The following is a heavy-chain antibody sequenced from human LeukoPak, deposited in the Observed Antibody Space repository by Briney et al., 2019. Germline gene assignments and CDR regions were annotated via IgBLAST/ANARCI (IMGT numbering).Heavy chain of an antibody. Sequence: GGSLRLSCAASGYTFSSYSINWVRQAPGKGLERVSSISVRSNYIYYADSVRGRFSISRDDARDSLYLQMNSLRAEDTAVYYCVRLRRNSDTSGFYYYYDYWGQGTLVTVSS. V-gene: IGHV3-21*01. D-gene: IGHD3-22*01. CDR1: GYTFSSYS. J-gene: IGHJ4*02. CDR3: VRLRRNSDTSGFYYYYDY. CDR2: ISVRSNYI.